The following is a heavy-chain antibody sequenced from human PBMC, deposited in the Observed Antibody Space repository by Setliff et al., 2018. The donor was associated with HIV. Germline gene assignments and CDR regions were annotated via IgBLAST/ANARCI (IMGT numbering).Heavy chain of an antibody. V-gene: IGHV1-2*06. Sequence: GASVKVSCKALGFLVTGYNVHWVRQAPGHGPEWLGRINPNNGGTNYARKFQGRVTMSLDTSTSTVYLELKALTSDDTAVHYCVRPRVFDSFDVWGPGTMVTVSS. CDR2: INPNNGGT. CDR1: GFLVTGYN. J-gene: IGHJ3*01. CDR3: VRPRVFDSFDV.